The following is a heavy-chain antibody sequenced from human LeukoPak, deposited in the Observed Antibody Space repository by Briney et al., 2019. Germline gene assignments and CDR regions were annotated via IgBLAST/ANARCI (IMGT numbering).Heavy chain of an antibody. V-gene: IGHV3-7*01. Sequence: GGSLRLSCAASGFTFNSYWMSWFRQAPGKGLEWVANINQDGSVKFYVDSVKGRFTISRDNAKNSLYLQMNSLRAEDTAVYYCATSRDSSGVDWGQGTLVTVSS. D-gene: IGHD3-22*01. CDR1: GFTFNSYW. CDR2: INQDGSVK. CDR3: ATSRDSSGVD. J-gene: IGHJ4*02.